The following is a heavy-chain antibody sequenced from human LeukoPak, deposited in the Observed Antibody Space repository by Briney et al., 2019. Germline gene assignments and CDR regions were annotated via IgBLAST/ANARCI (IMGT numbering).Heavy chain of an antibody. J-gene: IGHJ6*03. CDR2: MNQDGSEV. CDR3: TRDFQGRFYYHVDV. Sequence: GGSLRLSCAASGFSFSSYWMSWVREAPGRGLEGVANMNQDGSEVYYVDSVKGRLTISRDNAKNSLYLQMNSLRAEDTGVYYCTRDFQGRFYYHVDVWGKGTTVTVSS. CDR1: GFSFSSYW. D-gene: IGHD3-10*01. V-gene: IGHV3-7*01.